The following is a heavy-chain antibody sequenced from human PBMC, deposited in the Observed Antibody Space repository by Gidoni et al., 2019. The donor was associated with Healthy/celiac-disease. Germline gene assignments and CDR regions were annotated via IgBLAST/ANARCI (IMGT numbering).Heavy chain of an antibody. CDR2: ISSSSSYI. V-gene: IGHV3-21*01. D-gene: IGHD5-18*01. CDR1: GFTFSSYS. J-gene: IGHJ4*02. Sequence: EVQLVESGGGLVKPGGSLRLSCAASGFTFSSYSMNWVRQAPGKGLEWVSSISSSSSYIYYADSVKGRFTISRDNAKNSLYLQMNSLRAEDTAVYYCATGLSSPRYSYDYSDPIAAADWGQGTLVTVSS. CDR3: ATGLSSPRYSYDYSDPIAAAD.